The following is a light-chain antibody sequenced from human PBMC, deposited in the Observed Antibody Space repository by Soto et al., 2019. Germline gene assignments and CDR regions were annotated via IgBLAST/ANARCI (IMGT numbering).Light chain of an antibody. CDR3: QKYNSALGVT. V-gene: IGKV1-27*01. CDR2: AAS. J-gene: IGKJ5*01. Sequence: DIQMTQSPSSLSASVGDRVTITCRASQGISNYLAWYQQKPGKVPKLLIYAASTLQSGVPSRFSGSGSGTDFTLTNSSLQPEDVATYYCQKYNSALGVTFGQGTRLEIK. CDR1: QGISNY.